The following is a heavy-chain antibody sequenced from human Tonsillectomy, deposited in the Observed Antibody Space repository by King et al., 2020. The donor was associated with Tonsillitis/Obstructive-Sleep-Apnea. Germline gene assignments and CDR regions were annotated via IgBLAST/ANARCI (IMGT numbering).Heavy chain of an antibody. CDR3: ATTGDLYGSGNYFSNAMDV. J-gene: IGHJ6*02. D-gene: IGHD3-10*01. V-gene: IGHV5-10-1*03. CDR2: IDPSDSYT. Sequence: VQLVESGAEVKKPGESLRISCMGSGYSFTTYWINWVRQMPGKGLEWMGRIDPSDSYTNYSPSFQGHVTLSADKSISTAYLQWSSLKASDTAIYYCATTGDLYGSGNYFSNAMDVWGQGTTVTVSS. CDR1: GYSFTTYW.